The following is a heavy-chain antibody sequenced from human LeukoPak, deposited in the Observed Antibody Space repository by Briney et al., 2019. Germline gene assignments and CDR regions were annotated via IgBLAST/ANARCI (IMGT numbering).Heavy chain of an antibody. Sequence: GGSLRLSCAASGFTFSDYYMSWIRQAPGKGLEWVSYISGGGSVAYHADSVKGRFTISRDNAKNSLYLQMNSLRAEDTAVYYCAELGITMIGGVWGKGTTVTISS. V-gene: IGHV3-11*04. D-gene: IGHD3-10*02. CDR1: GFTFSDYY. J-gene: IGHJ6*04. CDR3: AELGITMIGGV. CDR2: ISGGGSVA.